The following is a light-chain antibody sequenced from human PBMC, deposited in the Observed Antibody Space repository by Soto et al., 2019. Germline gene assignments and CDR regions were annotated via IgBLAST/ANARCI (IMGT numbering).Light chain of an antibody. CDR2: EVD. V-gene: IGLV2-23*02. CDR1: TRDVAYYDL. CDR3: CTYAGHVPK. J-gene: IGLJ2*01. Sequence: QSALTQPASVSGSPGQSITISCAGTTRDVAYYDLVSWYQQHHGRAPKLLIYEVDKRPSGISVRFSGSKSGATASLTISGLLPEDEAVYFCCTYAGHVPKFGGGTKLTVL.